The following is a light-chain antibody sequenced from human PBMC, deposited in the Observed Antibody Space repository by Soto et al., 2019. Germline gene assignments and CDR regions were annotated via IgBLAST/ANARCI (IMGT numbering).Light chain of an antibody. V-gene: IGKV3-11*01. Sequence: IVLTQSPATLSLSPGERATLSCRASQSVSSYLAWYQQKPGQAPRLLIYDASNRATGSPARFSGSGSGTDFTLTISSLEPEDFAVYYWQQRSNWPPITFGQGTRLEIK. CDR1: QSVSSY. CDR3: QQRSNWPPIT. J-gene: IGKJ5*01. CDR2: DAS.